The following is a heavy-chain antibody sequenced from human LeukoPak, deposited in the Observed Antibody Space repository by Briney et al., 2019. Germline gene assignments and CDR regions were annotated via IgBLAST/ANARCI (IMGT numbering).Heavy chain of an antibody. V-gene: IGHV3-7*04. CDR2: IKQDGSKK. CDR3: TRVGYIDEGIDY. CDR1: GFTFSSYS. Sequence: GGSLRLSCAASGFTFSSYSMNWVRQAPGKGLEWVANIKQDGSKKSYVDSVKGRFTISRDNAKNSLYLQMNSLRAEDTAIYYCTRVGYIDEGIDYWGQGTLVTVSS. J-gene: IGHJ4*02. D-gene: IGHD5-24*01.